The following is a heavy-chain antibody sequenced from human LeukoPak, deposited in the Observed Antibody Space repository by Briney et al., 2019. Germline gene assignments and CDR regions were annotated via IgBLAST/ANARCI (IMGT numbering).Heavy chain of an antibody. V-gene: IGHV1-69*13. CDR3: AREVTGKYYFDY. CDR1: GYTFTSYA. D-gene: IGHD1-20*01. J-gene: IGHJ4*02. Sequence: ASVKVSCKASGYTFTSYAISWVRQAPGQGLEWMGGIIPIFGTANYAQKFQGRVTITADESTSTAYMELSSLRSEDTAVYYCAREVTGKYYFDYWGQGTLVTVSS. CDR2: IIPIFGTA.